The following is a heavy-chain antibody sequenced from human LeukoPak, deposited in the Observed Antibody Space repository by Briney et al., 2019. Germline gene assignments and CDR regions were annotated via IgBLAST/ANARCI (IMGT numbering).Heavy chain of an antibody. CDR3: AKGIQLWLLNADFDY. J-gene: IGHJ4*02. Sequence: GGSLRLSCAASGFAFSTYAMHWVRQAPGKGLEWVAIISYDGSNKYFADSVKGRFTISRDNSKNTLYLQMNSLRAEDTAVYYCAKGIQLWLLNADFDYWGQGTLVTVSS. D-gene: IGHD5-18*01. CDR2: ISYDGSNK. V-gene: IGHV3-30*18. CDR1: GFAFSTYA.